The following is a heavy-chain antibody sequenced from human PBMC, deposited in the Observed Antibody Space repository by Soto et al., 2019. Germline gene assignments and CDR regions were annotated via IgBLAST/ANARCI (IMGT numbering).Heavy chain of an antibody. CDR1: GYTFTSYY. V-gene: IGHV1-46*01. J-gene: IGHJ4*02. CDR3: ARDGDYSSTVD. Sequence: QVQLVQSGAEVKKPGASVKVSCKASGYTFTSYYMHWVRQAPGQGLEWMGIINPSGGSTSYAQKFQGXXNXTXXTPTSTVYMELSSLRSEDTAVYYCARDGDYSSTVDWGQGTLVTVSS. CDR2: INPSGGST. D-gene: IGHD4-4*01.